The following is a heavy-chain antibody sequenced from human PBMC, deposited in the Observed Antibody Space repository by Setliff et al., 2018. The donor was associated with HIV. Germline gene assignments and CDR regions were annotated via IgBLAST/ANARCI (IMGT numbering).Heavy chain of an antibody. CDR2: INHSGST. CDR1: GGSFSGYY. Sequence: SETLSLTCAVYGGSFSGYYWSWIRQPPGKGLEWIGEINHSGSTNYKPSLKSRVTISVDTSKKQFSLKLSSVTAADTAVYYCARVWSNSPLLDYWGPGTLVTAPQ. V-gene: IGHV4-34*01. CDR3: ARVWSNSPLLDY. D-gene: IGHD4-4*01. J-gene: IGHJ4*02.